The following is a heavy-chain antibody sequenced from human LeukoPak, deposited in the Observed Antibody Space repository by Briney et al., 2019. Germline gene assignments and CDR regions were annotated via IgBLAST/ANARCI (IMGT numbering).Heavy chain of an antibody. V-gene: IGHV4-4*07. J-gene: IGHJ4*02. CDR2: IYTTGST. CDR3: ARGAVAGSFGLY. Sequence: SETLSLTCTVSGGSISSYHWSWIRQPAGKGLEWIGRIYTTGSTNYNPSLKSRLTISVDTSKNQFSLKLYSVTAADTAVYYCARGAVAGSFGLYWGQGTLVTVSS. CDR1: GGSISSYH. D-gene: IGHD6-19*01.